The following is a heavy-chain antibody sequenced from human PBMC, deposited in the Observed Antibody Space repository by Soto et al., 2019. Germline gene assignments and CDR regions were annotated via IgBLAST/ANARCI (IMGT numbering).Heavy chain of an antibody. CDR1: GGSFSGYY. CDR3: ASTTYYDILTGYRDAFDI. J-gene: IGHJ3*02. D-gene: IGHD3-9*01. Sequence: QVQLQQWGAGLLKPSETLSLTCAVYGGSFSGYYWSWIRQPPGKGLEWIGEINHSGSTNYNPSLKSGVTKSVATSKNQFSLKLSSVTAADTAVYYCASTTYYDILTGYRDAFDIWGKGTMVTVSS. V-gene: IGHV4-34*01. CDR2: INHSGST.